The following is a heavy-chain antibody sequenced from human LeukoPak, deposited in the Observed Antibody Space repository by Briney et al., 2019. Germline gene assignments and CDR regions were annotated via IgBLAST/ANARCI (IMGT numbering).Heavy chain of an antibody. Sequence: SETLSLTCTVSGGSISSGCYYWSWIRQHPGKGLEWIGYIYYSGSTYYNPSLKSRVTISVDTSKNQFSLNLSSVTATDTAVYYCARIISSEMATISGFYFDYWGQGTLVTVSS. D-gene: IGHD5-24*01. CDR2: IYYSGST. V-gene: IGHV4-31*03. CDR3: ARIISSEMATISGFYFDY. CDR1: GGSISSGCYY. J-gene: IGHJ4*02.